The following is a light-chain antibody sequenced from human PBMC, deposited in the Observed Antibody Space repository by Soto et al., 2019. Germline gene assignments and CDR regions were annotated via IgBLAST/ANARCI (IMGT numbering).Light chain of an antibody. J-gene: IGKJ5*01. V-gene: IGKV3-20*01. CDR2: GVS. CDR1: QSVSGDY. Sequence: EIVLTQSRGTLSLSPGETATLSCRASQSVSGDYVAWYQQKPGQAPSLVIYGVSNRATGIPDRFSGRGSGTDFALTIRRLEPEDFAVYYCQQYGSSITFGQGTRLEI. CDR3: QQYGSSIT.